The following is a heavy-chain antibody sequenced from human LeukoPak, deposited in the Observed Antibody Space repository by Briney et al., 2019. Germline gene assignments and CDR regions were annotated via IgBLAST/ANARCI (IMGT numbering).Heavy chain of an antibody. Sequence: GGSLRLSCAASGFTFSSYAMSWVRQAPGKGLEWVSAISGSGGSTYYADSVKGRFTISRDNSKNTLYLQMNSLRAEDTAVYYCAKDPSPIAAAVANWFDPWGQGTLVTVSS. J-gene: IGHJ5*02. D-gene: IGHD6-13*01. CDR1: GFTFSSYA. CDR3: AKDPSPIAAAVANWFDP. V-gene: IGHV3-23*01. CDR2: ISGSGGST.